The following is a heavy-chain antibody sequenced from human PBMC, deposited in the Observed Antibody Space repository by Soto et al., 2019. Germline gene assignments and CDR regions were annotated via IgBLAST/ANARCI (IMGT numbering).Heavy chain of an antibody. CDR1: GFTFSDYY. Sequence: GGSLRLSCAASGFTFSDYYMSWIRQAPGKGLEWVSYISSSSSYTNYADSVKGRFTISRDDAKNSLYLQMNSLRAEDTAVYYCARDWPNSKDRDYYYGMDVWGQGTTVTVSS. CDR3: ARDWPNSKDRDYYYGMDV. CDR2: ISSSSSYT. V-gene: IGHV3-11*06. D-gene: IGHD4-4*01. J-gene: IGHJ6*02.